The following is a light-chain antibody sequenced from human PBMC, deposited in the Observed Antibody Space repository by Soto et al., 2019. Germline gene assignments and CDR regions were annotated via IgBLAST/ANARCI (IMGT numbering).Light chain of an antibody. Sequence: DIPTTQSPSSLSASVGDRVTITCRASQTINNYLNWYQQKPGKGPQLLIYAASSLQSGVPSRFGGSGSGTDFTLTISSLQPEDFATYYCQQTFSFPHTFGQGTKLEIK. CDR2: AAS. V-gene: IGKV1-39*01. CDR1: QTINNY. CDR3: QQTFSFPHT. J-gene: IGKJ2*01.